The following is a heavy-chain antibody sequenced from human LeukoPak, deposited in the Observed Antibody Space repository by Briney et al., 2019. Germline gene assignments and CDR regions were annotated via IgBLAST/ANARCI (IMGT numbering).Heavy chain of an antibody. J-gene: IGHJ4*02. Sequence: ASVKVSCKVSGYTLTELSMHWVRQAPGKGLEWMGGSDPEDGETIYAQKFQGRVTMTEDTSTDTAYMELSSLRSEDTAVYYCATHWSVLRSPFDYWGQGTLVTVSS. D-gene: IGHD3-3*01. V-gene: IGHV1-24*01. CDR1: GYTLTELS. CDR3: ATHWSVLRSPFDY. CDR2: SDPEDGET.